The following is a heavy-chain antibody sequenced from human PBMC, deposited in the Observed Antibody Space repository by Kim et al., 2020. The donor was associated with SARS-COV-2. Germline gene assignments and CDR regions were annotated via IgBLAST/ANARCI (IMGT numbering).Heavy chain of an antibody. CDR3: AKEDTTYYYYYGMDV. Sequence: DSVKGRFTISRDKSKNTLYLQMNSLRAEDTAVYYCAKEDTTYYYYYGMDVWGQGTTVTVSS. J-gene: IGHJ6*02. V-gene: IGHV3-23*01. D-gene: IGHD1-1*01.